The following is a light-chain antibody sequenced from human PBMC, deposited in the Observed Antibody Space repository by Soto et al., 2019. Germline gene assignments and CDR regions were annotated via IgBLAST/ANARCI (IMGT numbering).Light chain of an antibody. V-gene: IGKV3-15*01. CDR2: RAS. CDR1: QRVSTN. CDR3: QQYNNWPPLT. Sequence: GDRATLSFSASQRVSTNLAWYQQKPGQSPRLLIYRASTRATDIPARFSGSGSGTEFTLTISSLQSEDFAVYYCQQYNNWPPLTFGGGTKVDIK. J-gene: IGKJ4*01.